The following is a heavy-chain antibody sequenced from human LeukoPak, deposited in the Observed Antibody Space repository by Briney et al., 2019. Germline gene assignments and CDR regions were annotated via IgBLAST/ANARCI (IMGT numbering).Heavy chain of an antibody. CDR3: ASLPFYYYYMDV. Sequence: GGSLRLSCAASGFTFSDYYMSWIRQAPGKGLEWVSYISSSGSTIYYADSVKGRFTISRDNAKNSLYLQMNSLRAEDTAVYYCASLPFYYYYMDVWGKGTTVTVSS. CDR2: ISSSGSTI. J-gene: IGHJ6*03. V-gene: IGHV3-11*04. CDR1: GFTFSDYY.